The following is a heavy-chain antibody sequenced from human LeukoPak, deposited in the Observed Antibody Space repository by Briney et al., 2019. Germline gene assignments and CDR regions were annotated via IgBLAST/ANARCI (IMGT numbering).Heavy chain of an antibody. CDR1: GFTFSSYG. J-gene: IGHJ6*02. Sequence: PGGSPRLSCAASGFTFSSYGMHWVRQAPGKGLEWVAFIRYDGSNKYYADSVKGRFTISRDNSKNTLYLQMNSLRAEDTAAYYCAKDLVVPAAMYKTYYYYYGMDVWGQGTTVTVSS. D-gene: IGHD2-2*01. V-gene: IGHV3-30*02. CDR2: IRYDGSNK. CDR3: AKDLVVPAAMYKTYYYYYGMDV.